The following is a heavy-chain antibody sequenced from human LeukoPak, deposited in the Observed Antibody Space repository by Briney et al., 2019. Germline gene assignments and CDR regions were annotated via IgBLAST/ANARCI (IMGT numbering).Heavy chain of an antibody. Sequence: ASVKVSCEASGYTFTSYYMHWVRQAPGQGLEWMGIINPSGGSTSYAQKFQGRVTMTRDTSTSTVYMELSSLRSEDTAVYYCARGGVVVVVAANNWFDPWGQGTLVTVSS. CDR2: INPSGGST. CDR1: GYTFTSYY. CDR3: ARGGVVVVVAANNWFDP. V-gene: IGHV1-46*01. J-gene: IGHJ5*02. D-gene: IGHD2-15*01.